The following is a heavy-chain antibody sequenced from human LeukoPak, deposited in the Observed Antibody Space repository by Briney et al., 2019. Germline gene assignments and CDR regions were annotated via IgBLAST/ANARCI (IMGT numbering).Heavy chain of an antibody. CDR1: GYSISSGHY. CDR3: AKSSETYARPFDS. D-gene: IGHD1-26*01. Sequence: PSETLSLTCTVSGYSISSGHYWGWIRQPPGKGLEWIGSMYHSGSTYYNPPLKSRVTISEDTSKNQFSLKLRSVTAADTAVYYCAKSSETYARPFDSWDQGTLVTVSS. CDR2: MYHSGST. V-gene: IGHV4-38-2*02. J-gene: IGHJ4*02.